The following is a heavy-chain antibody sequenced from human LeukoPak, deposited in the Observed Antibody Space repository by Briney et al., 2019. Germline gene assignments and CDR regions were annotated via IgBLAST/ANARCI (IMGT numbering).Heavy chain of an antibody. Sequence: GASVKVSCKASGYTFTSYDINWVRQATGQELELMGWMNPHSDNTAYAQKFQGRVTMTKNTSISTAYMELSSLRSDDTAVYYCTRRANGRRYNWFDTWGQGTLVTVSS. CDR2: MNPHSDNT. CDR1: GYTFTSYD. CDR3: TRRANGRRYNWFDT. V-gene: IGHV1-8*01. D-gene: IGHD2-8*01. J-gene: IGHJ5*02.